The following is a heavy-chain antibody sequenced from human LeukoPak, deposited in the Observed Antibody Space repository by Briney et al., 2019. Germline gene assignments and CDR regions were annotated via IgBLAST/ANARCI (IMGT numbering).Heavy chain of an antibody. Sequence: SETLSLTCTVSGGSISSGDYYWSWIRQPPGRGLEWIGNIYYSGSTYYNPSLKSRVTISVDTSKNQFSLKLSSVTAADTAVYYCAREVGTSWFDPWGQGTLVTVSS. J-gene: IGHJ5*02. CDR3: AREVGTSWFDP. V-gene: IGHV4-30-4*01. CDR1: GGSISSGDYY. CDR2: IYYSGST. D-gene: IGHD2-2*01.